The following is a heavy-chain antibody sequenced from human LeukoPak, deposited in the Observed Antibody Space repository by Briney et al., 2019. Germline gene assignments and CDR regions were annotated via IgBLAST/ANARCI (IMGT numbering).Heavy chain of an antibody. CDR2: IYHSGST. CDR1: GYSISSGYN. V-gene: IGHV4-38-2*02. CDR3: ARDPGGVGATGY. Sequence: SETLSLTCAVSGYSISSGYNWGWIRQPPGKGLEWIGSIYHSGSTYYNPSLKSRVTISVDTSKNQFSLKLSSVTAADTAVYYCARDPGGVGATGYWGQGTLVTVSS. J-gene: IGHJ4*02. D-gene: IGHD1-26*01.